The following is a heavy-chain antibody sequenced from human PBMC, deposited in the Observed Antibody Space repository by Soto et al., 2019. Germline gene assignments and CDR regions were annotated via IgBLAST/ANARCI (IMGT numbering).Heavy chain of an antibody. CDR2: ISSRSSTI. J-gene: IGHJ1*01. V-gene: IGHV3-48*01. Sequence: EVQVVESGGGLVQPGGSLRLSCAASGFTFSSYSMNWVRQAPGKGLEWVSYISSRSSTIFYADSVKGRFTISRDNAKNSLYLKMNSLRGEDTAVYYCARDIDGGGQGTLVTVSS. CDR1: GFTFSSYS. D-gene: IGHD2-15*01. CDR3: ARDIDG.